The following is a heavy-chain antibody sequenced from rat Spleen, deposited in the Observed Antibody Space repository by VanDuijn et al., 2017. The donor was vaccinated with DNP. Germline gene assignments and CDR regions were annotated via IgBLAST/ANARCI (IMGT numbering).Heavy chain of an antibody. Sequence: QVQLQQSGAELAKPGSSVKISCKASGYTFTSYYISWIKQTTGQGLEYIGYINTGSGGTNYNEKFKGKATLTVDKSSSTAFMQLSSLTPDDSAVYYCARWTEGIQDAMDAWGQGTSVTVSS. CDR1: GYTFTSYY. D-gene: IGHD1-11*01. CDR2: INTGSGGT. V-gene: IGHV1-43*01. J-gene: IGHJ4*01. CDR3: ARWTEGIQDAMDA.